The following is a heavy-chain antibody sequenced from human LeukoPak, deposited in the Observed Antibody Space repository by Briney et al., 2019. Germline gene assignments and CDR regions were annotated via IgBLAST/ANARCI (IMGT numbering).Heavy chain of an antibody. J-gene: IGHJ5*02. CDR2: IYYSGST. D-gene: IGHD6-13*01. Sequence: SETLSLTCTVSGGSISSYYWSWIRQPPGKGLEWIGYIYYSGSTNYNPSLKSRVTISVDTSKNQFSLKLSSVTAADMAVYYCARGGSAAAGTEGNWFDPWGQGTLVTVSS. CDR3: ARGGSAAAGTEGNWFDP. CDR1: GGSISSYY. V-gene: IGHV4-59*08.